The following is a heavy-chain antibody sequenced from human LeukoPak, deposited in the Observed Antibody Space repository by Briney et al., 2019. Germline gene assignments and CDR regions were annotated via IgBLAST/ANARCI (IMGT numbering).Heavy chain of an antibody. J-gene: IGHJ4*02. CDR2: INHSGST. V-gene: IGHV4-34*01. CDR1: GGSFSGYY. D-gene: IGHD6-19*01. Sequence: PSETLSLTCAVYGGSFSGYYWSWIRQPPGKGLEWIGEINHSGSTNYNPSLKSRVTISVDTSKNQFSLKLSSVTAADTAVYYCASIAVAGTNDYWDQGTLVTVSS. CDR3: ASIAVAGTNDY.